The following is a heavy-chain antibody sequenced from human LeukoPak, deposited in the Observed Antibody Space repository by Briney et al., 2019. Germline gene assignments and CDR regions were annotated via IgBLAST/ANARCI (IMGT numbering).Heavy chain of an antibody. CDR2: INPSGGST. J-gene: IGHJ4*02. CDR1: GYTFTSYY. D-gene: IGHD5-18*01. CDR3: ARHHVDTAGQIDY. V-gene: IGHV1-46*01. Sequence: ASVKVSCKASGYTFTSYYMHWVRQAPGQGLEWMGIINPSGGSTSYAQKFQGRVTMTRDMSTSTVYIELSSLRSEDTAVYYCARHHVDTAGQIDYWGQGTLVTVSS.